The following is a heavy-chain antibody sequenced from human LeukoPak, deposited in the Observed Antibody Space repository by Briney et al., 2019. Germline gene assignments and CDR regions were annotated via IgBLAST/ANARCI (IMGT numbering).Heavy chain of an antibody. J-gene: IGHJ4*02. V-gene: IGHV1-18*01. CDR1: GYTFTSYG. CDR2: ISAYNGNT. CDR3: ARDRSEPDIVVVPAAIPIDY. D-gene: IGHD2-2*02. Sequence: ASVKVSCKASGYTFTSYGISWVRQAPGQGLEWMGWISAYNGNTNYAQKLQGRVIMTTDTSTSTAYMELRSLRSDDTAVYYCARDRSEPDIVVVPAAIPIDYWGQGTLVTVSS.